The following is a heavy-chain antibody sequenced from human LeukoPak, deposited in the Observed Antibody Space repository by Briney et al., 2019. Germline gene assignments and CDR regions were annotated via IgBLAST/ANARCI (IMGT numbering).Heavy chain of an antibody. D-gene: IGHD2-2*02. V-gene: IGHV3-66*02. CDR2: IYSGGET. Sequence: GGSLRLSCAASGITVSRNHMSWVRQAPGKGLEWVSVIYSGGETYYAESVKGRFTISRDNSKNTLYLQMNGLRGEDTAVYYCARDQCTSASCYSNWGQGTLVTVSS. CDR3: ARDQCTSASCYSN. J-gene: IGHJ1*01. CDR1: GITVSRNH.